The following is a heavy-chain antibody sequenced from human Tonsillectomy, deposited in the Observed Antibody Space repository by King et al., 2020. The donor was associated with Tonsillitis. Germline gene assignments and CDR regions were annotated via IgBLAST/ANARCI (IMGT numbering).Heavy chain of an antibody. Sequence: VQLQESGPGLVKPSETLSLTCTVSGSSMNGYYWSWVRQPAGKGLEWIGRIYTAGHTHFNPSLKSRLTMSLDTSKNQFSLELTSVTAADTAVYYCARGLSSSWYPDYWGQGTLVTVPS. V-gene: IGHV4-4*07. D-gene: IGHD6-13*01. CDR2: IYTAGHT. J-gene: IGHJ4*02. CDR1: GSSMNGYY. CDR3: ARGLSSSWYPDY.